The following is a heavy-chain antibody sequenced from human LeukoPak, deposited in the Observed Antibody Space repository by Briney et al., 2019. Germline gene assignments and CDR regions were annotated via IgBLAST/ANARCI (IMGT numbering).Heavy chain of an antibody. CDR1: GGSFSGYY. Sequence: SETLSLTCAVYGGSFSGYYWSWIRQPPGKGLEWIGEINHSGSTNYNPSLKSRVTISVDTSKNQFSLKLSSVTAADTAVYYCARRVEGLKMATIRSYYYYYMDVWGKGTTVTISS. D-gene: IGHD5-24*01. CDR2: INHSGST. V-gene: IGHV4-34*01. CDR3: ARRVEGLKMATIRSYYYYYMDV. J-gene: IGHJ6*03.